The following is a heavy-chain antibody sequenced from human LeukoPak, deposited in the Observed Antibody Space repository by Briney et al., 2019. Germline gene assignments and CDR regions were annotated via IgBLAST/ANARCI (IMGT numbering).Heavy chain of an antibody. V-gene: IGHV1-18*01. CDR2: ISAYNGNT. CDR3: ARDQRRYSSGNWFDP. Sequence: GASVKVSCKASGYTFTSYGISWVRQAPGQGLEWMGWISAYNGNTNYAQKLQGRVTMTTDTPTSTAYMELRSLRSDDTAVYYCARDQRRYSSGNWFDPWGQGTLVTVSS. D-gene: IGHD6-19*01. J-gene: IGHJ5*02. CDR1: GYTFTSYG.